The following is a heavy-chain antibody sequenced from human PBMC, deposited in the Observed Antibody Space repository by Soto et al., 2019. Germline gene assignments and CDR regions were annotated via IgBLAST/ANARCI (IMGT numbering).Heavy chain of an antibody. CDR1: GFTFSDYY. D-gene: IGHD3-10*01. CDR3: ARDQYYYGSGSYPYYYYGMDV. J-gene: IGHJ6*02. V-gene: IGHV3-11*01. CDR2: ISSSGSTI. Sequence: QVQLVESGGGLVKPGGSLRLSCAASGFTFSDYYMSWIRQAPGKGLEWVSYISSSGSTIYYADSVKGRFTISRDNAKNSLYLQMNSLRAEDTPVYYCARDQYYYGSGSYPYYYYGMDVWGQGTTVTVSS.